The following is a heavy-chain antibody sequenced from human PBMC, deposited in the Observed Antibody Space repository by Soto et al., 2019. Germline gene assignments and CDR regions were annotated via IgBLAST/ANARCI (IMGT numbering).Heavy chain of an antibody. Sequence: GGSLRLSCAASGFTFSSYAMSWVRQAPGKGLEWVSAINGSGGSTYYACSVKGRFTISRDNSKNTLYLQMDSLRAEDTAVYYCAKDLFSPKTYYYGSGSYPYDAFDIWGQGTMVTVSS. CDR3: AKDLFSPKTYYYGSGSYPYDAFDI. V-gene: IGHV3-23*01. D-gene: IGHD3-10*01. J-gene: IGHJ3*02. CDR1: GFTFSSYA. CDR2: INGSGGST.